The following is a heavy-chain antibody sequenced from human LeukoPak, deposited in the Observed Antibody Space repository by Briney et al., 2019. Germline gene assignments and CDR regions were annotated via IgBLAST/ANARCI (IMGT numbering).Heavy chain of an antibody. CDR2: IASETYGGTA. CDR1: GFTFGDYA. CDR3: TRDQTPYY. V-gene: IGHV3-49*04. Sequence: GGSLRLFCTASGFTFGDYAMTWVRQAPGKGLEWVGFIASETYGGTAEYAASVKGRFTISRDDSKSIAYLQMNSLKTEDTAVYYCTRDQTPYYWGQGTLVTVSS. J-gene: IGHJ4*02.